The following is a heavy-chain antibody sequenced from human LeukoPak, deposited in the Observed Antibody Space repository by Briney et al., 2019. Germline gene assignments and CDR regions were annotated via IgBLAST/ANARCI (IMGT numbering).Heavy chain of an antibody. CDR3: ARRTWSRGYCSSTSCPSNFDY. V-gene: IGHV5-51*03. J-gene: IGHJ4*02. CDR1: GYSFTSYW. Sequence: GESLKISCKGSGYSFTSYWIGWVRQMPGKGLEWMGIIYPGDSDTRYSPSFQGQVTISADKSISTAYLQWSSLKASDTAMYYCARRTWSRGYCSSTSCPSNFDYWGQGTLVTVSS. CDR2: IYPGDSDT. D-gene: IGHD2-2*01.